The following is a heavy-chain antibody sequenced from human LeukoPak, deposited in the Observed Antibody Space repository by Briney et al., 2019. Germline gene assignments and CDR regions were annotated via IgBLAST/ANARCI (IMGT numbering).Heavy chain of an antibody. D-gene: IGHD4-23*01. J-gene: IGHJ6*03. CDR3: ARDGDTVLTRGYYFYMDV. V-gene: IGHV3-21*01. Sequence: GGSLRLSCAASGFTFSSYEMNWVRQAPGKGLEWVSSISTSSSYIYYADSVKGRFTISRHNAKNSLYLQMNSLRAEDTAVYYCARDGDTVLTRGYYFYMDVWGKGTTVTISS. CDR1: GFTFSSYE. CDR2: ISTSSSYI.